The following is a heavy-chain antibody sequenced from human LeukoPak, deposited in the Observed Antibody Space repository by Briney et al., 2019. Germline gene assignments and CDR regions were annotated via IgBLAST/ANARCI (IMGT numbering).Heavy chain of an antibody. CDR2: ISWNSGSI. Sequence: GGSLRLSCAASGFTFDDYAMHWVRQAPGKGLEWVSGISWNSGSIGYADSVKGRFTISRDNAKNSLYLQMNSLRAEDTALYYCARDYGGNSVGGFDPWGQGTLVTVSS. V-gene: IGHV3-9*01. D-gene: IGHD4-23*01. J-gene: IGHJ5*02. CDR1: GFTFDDYA. CDR3: ARDYGGNSVGGFDP.